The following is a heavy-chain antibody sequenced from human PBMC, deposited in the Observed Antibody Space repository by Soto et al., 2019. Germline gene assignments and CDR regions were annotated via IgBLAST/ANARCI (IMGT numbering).Heavy chain of an antibody. CDR2: ISWDGGST. D-gene: IGHD5-18*01. J-gene: IGHJ4*02. Sequence: PGGSLRLSCAASGFTFDDYTMHWVRQAPGKGLEWVSLISWDGGSTYYADSVKGRFTISRDNSKNSLYLQMNSLRTEDTALYYCAKSGGYSYGYGVLNYFAYWGQGTLVTVSS. V-gene: IGHV3-43*01. CDR1: GFTFDDYT. CDR3: AKSGGYSYGYGVLNYFAY.